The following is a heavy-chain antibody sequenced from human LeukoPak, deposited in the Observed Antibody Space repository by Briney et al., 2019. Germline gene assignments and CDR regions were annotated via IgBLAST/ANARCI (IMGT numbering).Heavy chain of an antibody. CDR1: GFTFSSYE. D-gene: IGHD1-26*01. J-gene: IGHJ2*01. CDR2: ISSSGSTI. V-gene: IGHV3-48*03. CDR3: ARKGGSYGYWYFDL. Sequence: PGGSLRLSCAASGFTFSSYEMNWVRQAPGKGLEWVSYISSSGSTIYYADSVKGRFTIPRDNAKNSLYLQMNSLRAEDTAVYYCARKGGSYGYWYFDLWGRGTLVTVSS.